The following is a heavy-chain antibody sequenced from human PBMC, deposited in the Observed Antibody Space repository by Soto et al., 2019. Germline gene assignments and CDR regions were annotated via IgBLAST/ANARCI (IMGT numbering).Heavy chain of an antibody. V-gene: IGHV1-46*03. CDR3: ARDLYSTSWYVRAFDM. D-gene: IGHD6-13*01. CDR1: ENTFSTYS. Sequence: ASVKVSCKASENTFSTYSLHWVRQAPGQGLEWMGVINPTTTTTTDAQKFQGRVTMTRDTSTSTGFLELSSLSSGDTAVYFCARDLYSTSWYVRAFDMWG. CDR2: INPTTTTT. J-gene: IGHJ3*02.